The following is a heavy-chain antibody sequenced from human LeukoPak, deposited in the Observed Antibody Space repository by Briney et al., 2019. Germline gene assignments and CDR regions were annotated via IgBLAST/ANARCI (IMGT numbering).Heavy chain of an antibody. D-gene: IGHD5-24*01. CDR3: WGLGATTTRRGFDY. Sequence: GASVKVSCKASGCTFTSYAMNWVRQAPGQGLEWMGWINTNTGNPTYAQGFTGRFVFSLDTSVSTAYLQISSLKAEDTAVYYCWGLGATTTRRGFDYWGQGTLVTVSS. J-gene: IGHJ4*02. CDR2: INTNTGNP. V-gene: IGHV7-4-1*02. CDR1: GCTFTSYA.